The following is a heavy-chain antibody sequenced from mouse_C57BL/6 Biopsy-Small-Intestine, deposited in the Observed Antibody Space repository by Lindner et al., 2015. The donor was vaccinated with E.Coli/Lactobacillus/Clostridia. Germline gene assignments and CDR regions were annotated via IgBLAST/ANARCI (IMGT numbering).Heavy chain of an antibody. J-gene: IGHJ1*03. CDR2: IYPRSGDT. CDR3: AREVTTIITGDWYLDV. Sequence: VQLQESGAELARPGASVKLSCKASGYTFTSYGISWVKQRTGQGLEWIGEIYPRSGDTYYNEKFKDKATLTADKSSSIAYMELRSLTSEDSAVYFCAREVTTIITGDWYLDVWGTGTAVTVSS. V-gene: IGHV1-81*01. CDR1: GYTFTSYG. D-gene: IGHD2-3*01.